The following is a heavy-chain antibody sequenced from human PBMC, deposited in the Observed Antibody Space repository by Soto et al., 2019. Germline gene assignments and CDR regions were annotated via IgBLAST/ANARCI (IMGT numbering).Heavy chain of an antibody. J-gene: IGHJ4*02. CDR1: GFTFSSCG. V-gene: IGHV3-30*18. Sequence: QVQLVESGGGVVQPGRSLRLSCAASGFTFSSCGMHWVRQAPGKGLEWVAVISYDGSNKYYADSVKGRFTISRDNSKNTLYLQMNSLRAEDTAVYYCAKDWGKIAVAGTGFDYWGQGTLVTVSS. D-gene: IGHD6-19*01. CDR3: AKDWGKIAVAGTGFDY. CDR2: ISYDGSNK.